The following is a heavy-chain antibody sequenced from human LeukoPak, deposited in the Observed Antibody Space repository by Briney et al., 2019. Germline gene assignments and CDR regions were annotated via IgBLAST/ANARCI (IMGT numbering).Heavy chain of an antibody. J-gene: IGHJ4*02. CDR3: ARVARYSGYDPLDY. CDR1: GFTFSSYE. CDR2: ISSSGSTI. D-gene: IGHD5-12*01. Sequence: GGSLRLSCAASGFTFSSYEMNWVRQAPGKGLEWVSYISSSGSTIYYAGSVKGRFTISRDNAKNSLYLQMNSLRAEDTAVYYCARVARYSGYDPLDYWGQGTLVTVSS. V-gene: IGHV3-48*03.